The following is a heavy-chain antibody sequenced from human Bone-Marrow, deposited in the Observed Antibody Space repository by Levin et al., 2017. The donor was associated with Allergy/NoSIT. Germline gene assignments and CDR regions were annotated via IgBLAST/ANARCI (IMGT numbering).Heavy chain of an antibody. V-gene: IGHV3-66*01. D-gene: IGHD5-12*01. Sequence: GESLKISCAASGISVSNNHMSWVRQAPGKGLECVAGIYSGGDTYQSDSVKSRFTVSRDNSKNTVYLHMSNLRGDDKAVYYCARGYKSGLSFGWGQGTLVTVSS. J-gene: IGHJ4*02. CDR3: ARGYKSGLSFG. CDR2: IYSGGDT. CDR1: GISVSNNH.